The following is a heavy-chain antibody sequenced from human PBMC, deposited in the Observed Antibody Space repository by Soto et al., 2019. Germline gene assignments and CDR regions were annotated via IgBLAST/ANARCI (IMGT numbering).Heavy chain of an antibody. CDR2: INAGNGNT. CDR3: ARDGQRISGSSTLRGMDV. D-gene: IGHD3-10*01. J-gene: IGHJ6*02. Sequence: ASVKVSCKASGYTFTSYALHWVRQAPGQRLEWMGWINAGNGNTKYSQKFQGRVTITRDTSASTAYMELSSLRSEDTAVYYCARDGQRISGSSTLRGMDVWGQGTTVTVSS. V-gene: IGHV1-3*01. CDR1: GYTFTSYA.